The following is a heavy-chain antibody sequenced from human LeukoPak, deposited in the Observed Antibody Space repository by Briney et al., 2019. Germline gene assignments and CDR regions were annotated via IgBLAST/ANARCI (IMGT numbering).Heavy chain of an antibody. D-gene: IGHD3-9*01. CDR1: GGSFSYYY. CDR2: ISHSGST. Sequence: SETLSLTCAVYGGSFSYYYWSWIRQPPGKGLEWIGEISHSGSTNYNPSLKSRVTMSVDTSKNQFSLKLSSVTAADTAVCYCARDNDMGFEYWGQGTLVTVSS. V-gene: IGHV4-34*01. J-gene: IGHJ4*02. CDR3: ARDNDMGFEY.